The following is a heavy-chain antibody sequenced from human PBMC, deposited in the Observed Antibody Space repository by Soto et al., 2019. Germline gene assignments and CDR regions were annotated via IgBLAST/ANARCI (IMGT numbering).Heavy chain of an antibody. Sequence: QVQLVQSGAEVKKPGSSVKVSCKASGGTFSNYTITWVRQAPGQGLEWMGRIIPILDIANYAKKFQGRVTITAHKSTSTAYMELRSLRSEDTAVYYCARDVGLGPVTVSTHVDYWGQGTLVIVSS. CDR1: GGTFSNYT. V-gene: IGHV1-69*08. D-gene: IGHD4-17*01. CDR3: ARDVGLGPVTVSTHVDY. J-gene: IGHJ4*02. CDR2: IIPILDIA.